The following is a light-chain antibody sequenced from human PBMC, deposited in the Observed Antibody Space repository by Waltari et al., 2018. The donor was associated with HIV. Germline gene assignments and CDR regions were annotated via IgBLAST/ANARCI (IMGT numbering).Light chain of an antibody. V-gene: IGLV2-14*01. CDR2: EVT. CDR3: SSYTTTSTVV. Sequence: QSALTQPASVSGSPGQSITISCIGTNSDVGGYNYVSWYQQHPGKAPKLLIYEVTKRPSVISNRFAGSKSGNTASLTISGLQAEDEADYYCSSYTTTSTVVFGGGTKLTVL. CDR1: NSDVGGYNY. J-gene: IGLJ2*01.